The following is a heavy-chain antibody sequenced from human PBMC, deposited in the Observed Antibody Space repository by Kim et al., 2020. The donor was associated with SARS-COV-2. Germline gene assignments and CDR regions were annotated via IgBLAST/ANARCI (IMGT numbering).Heavy chain of an antibody. V-gene: IGHV3-33*01. CDR1: GFTFSSYG. D-gene: IGHD6-13*01. Sequence: GGSLRLSCAASGFTFSSYGMHWVRQAPGKGLEWVAVIWYDGSNKYYADSVKGRFTISRDNSKNTLYLQMNSLRAEDTAVYYCARELGSSIAAADGAAFDIWGQGTMVTVSS. CDR2: IWYDGSNK. CDR3: ARELGSSIAAADGAAFDI. J-gene: IGHJ3*02.